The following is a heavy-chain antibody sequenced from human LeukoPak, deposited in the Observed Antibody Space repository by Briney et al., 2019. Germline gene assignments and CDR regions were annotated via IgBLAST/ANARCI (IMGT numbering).Heavy chain of an antibody. CDR2: ISDSGGRT. D-gene: IGHD3-22*01. CDR3: AKRGVVIRVILVGFHKEAYYFDS. CDR1: GITLSNYG. J-gene: IGHJ4*02. Sequence: GGSLRLSCAVSGITLSNYGMSWVRQAPGKGLEWVAGISDSGGRTNYAHSVKGRFTISRDNPKNTLYLQMNSLRAEDTAVYLCAKRGVVIRVILVGFHKEAYYFDSWGQGALVTVSS. V-gene: IGHV3-23*01.